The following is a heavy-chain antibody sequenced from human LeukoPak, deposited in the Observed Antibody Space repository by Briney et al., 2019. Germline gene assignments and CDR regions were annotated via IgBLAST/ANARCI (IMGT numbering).Heavy chain of an antibody. D-gene: IGHD4-17*01. CDR1: GYSFTTYW. Sequence: GESLKISCKGSGYSFTTYWITWVRQMPGKGLEWMGRIDPSESYTNYSPSFQGHVTISADKSISTAYLQWSILKASDTAMYYCARGMTTADYWGEGTLVTVSS. CDR2: IDPSESYT. CDR3: ARGMTTADY. J-gene: IGHJ4*02. V-gene: IGHV5-10-1*01.